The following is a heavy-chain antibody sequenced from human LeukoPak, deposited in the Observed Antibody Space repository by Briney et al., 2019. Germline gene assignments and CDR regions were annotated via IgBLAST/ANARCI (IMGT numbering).Heavy chain of an antibody. V-gene: IGHV3-73*01. J-gene: IGHJ4*02. D-gene: IGHD6-19*01. Sequence: GGSLRLSCATSGFTFSGSAMHWVRQASGKGLEWVGRIRSKANSYATAYAASVKGRFTISRDDSKNTAYLQMNSLKTEDTAVYYCARFKYSSGCDYWGQGTLVTVSS. CDR2: IRSKANSYAT. CDR1: GFTFSGSA. CDR3: ARFKYSSGCDY.